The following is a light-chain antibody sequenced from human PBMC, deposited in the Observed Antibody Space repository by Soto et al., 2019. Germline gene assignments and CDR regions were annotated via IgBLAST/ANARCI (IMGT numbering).Light chain of an antibody. V-gene: IGLV2-14*01. CDR3: AAWDDSLSGLV. J-gene: IGLJ2*01. Sequence: QSVLTQSASLSGSPGQSITISCTGTSSDIGAYDYVSWFQQHPGKAPKLMISEVNNRPSGVSNRFSGSKSGNTAYLTISGLQVEDEAEYYCAAWDDSLSGLVFGGGTKVTVL. CDR1: SSDIGAYDY. CDR2: EVN.